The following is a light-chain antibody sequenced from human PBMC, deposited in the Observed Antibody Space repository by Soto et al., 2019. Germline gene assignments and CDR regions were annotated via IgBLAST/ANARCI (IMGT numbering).Light chain of an antibody. V-gene: IGKV1-27*01. J-gene: IGKJ2*01. CDR1: HDINNF. CDR3: QNYNSVPYT. CDR2: AAS. Sequence: EIRLTQSPSSLSASVGDRVTIACRASHDINNFLAWYRQRPGKVPELLMYAASSLKSGVPSRFSCRGSGTAFTLTIDSLQPEDFATYFCQNYNSVPYTFGQGTKLEIK.